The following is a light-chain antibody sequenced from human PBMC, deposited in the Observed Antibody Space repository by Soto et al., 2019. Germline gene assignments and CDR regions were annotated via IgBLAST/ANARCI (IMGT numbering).Light chain of an antibody. CDR3: QQYNTWPLT. CDR2: STS. CDR1: QSVYSN. Sequence: ETVMTQSPVTLSASPGERATLSCWASQSVYSNLAWYQQKPGQAPRLLIYSTSTRATGIPARFSSSGSGTEFTLTISSLQSEDFAVYYCQQYNTWPLTFGGGTKVEIK. V-gene: IGKV3-15*01. J-gene: IGKJ4*01.